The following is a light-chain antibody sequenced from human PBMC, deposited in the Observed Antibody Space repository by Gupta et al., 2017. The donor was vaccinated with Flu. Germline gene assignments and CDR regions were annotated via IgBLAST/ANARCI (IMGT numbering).Light chain of an antibody. Sequence: RVTISCSGSNSNVGNNYVYWYQQHPGTAPKLLVYRNDQRPSGVPDRFSGSKSGTSASLAISGLRAEDEADYYCAAWDDSLSGRVFGGGTKLTVL. CDR1: NSNVGNNY. CDR2: RND. J-gene: IGLJ3*02. CDR3: AAWDDSLSGRV. V-gene: IGLV1-47*01.